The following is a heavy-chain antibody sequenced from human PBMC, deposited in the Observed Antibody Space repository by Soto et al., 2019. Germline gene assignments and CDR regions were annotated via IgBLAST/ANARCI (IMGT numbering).Heavy chain of an antibody. CDR1: GGSISSGGYS. J-gene: IGHJ5*02. D-gene: IGHD3-3*01. V-gene: IGHV4-30-2*01. CDR3: ARGRIFGVVIIHGWFDP. Sequence: LQLEESGSGLVKPSQTLSLTCAVSGGSISSGGYSCSWIRQPPGKGLEWIGYIYHSGSTYYNPSLKSRVTISVDRSKNQFSLKLSSVTAADTAVYYCARGRIFGVVIIHGWFDPWGQGTLVTVSS. CDR2: IYHSGST.